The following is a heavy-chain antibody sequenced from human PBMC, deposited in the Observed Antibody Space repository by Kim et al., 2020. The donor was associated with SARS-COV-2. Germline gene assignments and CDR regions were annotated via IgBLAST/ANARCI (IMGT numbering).Heavy chain of an antibody. V-gene: IGHV4-61*02. CDR3: ARVVGYCSGGSCRSYGMDV. D-gene: IGHD2-15*01. J-gene: IGHJ6*02. Sequence: SETLSLTCTVSGGSISSGSYYWSWIRQPAGKGLEWIGRIYTSGSTNYNPSLKSRVTISVDTSKNQFSLKLSSVTAADTAVYYCARVVGYCSGGSCRSYGMDVWGQGTTVTVSS. CDR1: GGSISSGSYY. CDR2: IYTSGST.